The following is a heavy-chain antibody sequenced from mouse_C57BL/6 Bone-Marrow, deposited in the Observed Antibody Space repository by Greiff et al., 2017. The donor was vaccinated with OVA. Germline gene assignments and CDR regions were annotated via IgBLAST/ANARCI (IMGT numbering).Heavy chain of an antibody. CDR3: ARRRNYYGYWFAY. D-gene: IGHD2-2*01. Sequence: VQLQQSVAELVRPGASVKLSCTASGFNIKNTYMHWVKQRPEQGLEWIGRIDPANGNTKYAPKFPGKATITADTSSNTAYLQVSSLTSEDTAIYYCARRRNYYGYWFAYWGQGTLVTVSA. CDR2: IDPANGNT. V-gene: IGHV14-3*01. CDR1: GFNIKNTY. J-gene: IGHJ3*01.